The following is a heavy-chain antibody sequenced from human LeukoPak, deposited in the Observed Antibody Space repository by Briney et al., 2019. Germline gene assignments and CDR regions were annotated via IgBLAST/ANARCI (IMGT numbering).Heavy chain of an antibody. J-gene: IGHJ4*02. V-gene: IGHV3-9*01. CDR3: AKDMGPIAAADS. D-gene: IGHD6-13*01. Sequence: GGSLRLSCAASGFTFDDYAMHWVRQAPGKGLEWVSGISWNSGSIGYADSVKGRFTISRDNAKNSLYLQMNSLRAEDTALYYCAKDMGPIAAADSWGQGTLVTVSS. CDR1: GFTFDDYA. CDR2: ISWNSGSI.